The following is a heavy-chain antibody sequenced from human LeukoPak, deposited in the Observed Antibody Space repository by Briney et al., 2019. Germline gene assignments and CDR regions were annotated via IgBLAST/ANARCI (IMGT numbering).Heavy chain of an antibody. J-gene: IGHJ4*02. Sequence: RSSETLSLTCTVSGGSISSYYWSWIRQPPGKGLEWIGYIYYSGSTNYNPSLKSRVTISVDTSKNQFSLKLSSVTAADTAVYYCARLRSGSYYGIFDYWGQGTLVTVSS. CDR2: IYYSGST. CDR3: ARLRSGSYYGIFDY. V-gene: IGHV4-59*08. CDR1: GGSISSYY. D-gene: IGHD1-26*01.